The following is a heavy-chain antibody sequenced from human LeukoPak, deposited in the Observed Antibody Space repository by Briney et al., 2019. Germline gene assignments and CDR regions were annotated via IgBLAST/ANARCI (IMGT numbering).Heavy chain of an antibody. CDR2: IRYEGNEK. Sequence: PGGSLRLSCAASGFTFSSYGFHWVRQAPGKGLEWVAFIRYEGNEKYYADSVKGRFTISRDNAKNSLYLQMNSLRAEDTAVYYCARAVTVVVVANSWFDPWGQGTLVTVSS. CDR1: GFTFSSYG. D-gene: IGHD2-15*01. J-gene: IGHJ5*02. V-gene: IGHV3-30*02. CDR3: ARAVTVVVVANSWFDP.